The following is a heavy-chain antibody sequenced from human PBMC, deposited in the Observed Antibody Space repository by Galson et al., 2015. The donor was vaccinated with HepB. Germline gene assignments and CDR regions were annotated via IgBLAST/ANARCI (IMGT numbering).Heavy chain of an antibody. V-gene: IGHV3-13*01. CDR2: IGSTGDT. CDR3: VRDLLYYASGSNAYYYYGMDV. D-gene: IGHD3-10*01. J-gene: IGHJ6*02. Sequence: SLRLSCAASGFTFRNYDMHWVRQTTGKGLEWVSSIGSTGDTYYPGSVKGRFTISRENAKNSLYLQMNSLRAGDTAVYYCVRDLLYYASGSNAYYYYGMDVWGQGTTVTVSS. CDR1: GFTFRNYD.